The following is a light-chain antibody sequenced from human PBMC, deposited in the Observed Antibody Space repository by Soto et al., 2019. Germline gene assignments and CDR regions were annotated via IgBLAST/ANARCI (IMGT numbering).Light chain of an antibody. CDR3: SSYTASSTYV. CDR2: EVS. J-gene: IGLJ1*01. V-gene: IGLV2-14*01. CDR1: SSDVGGYNH. Sequence: QSALTQPASVSGSPGQSITISCTGTSSDVGGYNHVSWYQQHPGKAPKVMIYEVSYRPSGVSSRFSGSKSGNTASLTISGLQAEDEADYYCSSYTASSTYVFGTGTKVTVL.